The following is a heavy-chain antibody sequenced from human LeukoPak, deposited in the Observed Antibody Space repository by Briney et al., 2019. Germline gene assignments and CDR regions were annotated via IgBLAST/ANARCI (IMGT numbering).Heavy chain of an antibody. CDR2: IYTSGST. J-gene: IGHJ6*03. D-gene: IGHD3-22*01. V-gene: IGHV4-61*02. CDR3: ARGVVGGYYPHYHYYYMDV. CDR1: GGSISSGSYY. Sequence: PSQTLSLTCTVSGGSISSGSYYWSWIRQPAGKGLEWIGRIYTSGSTDYNPSLKSRVTMSVDTSKNQFSLKLSSVTAADTAVYYCARGVVGGYYPHYHYYYMDVWGKGTTVTVSS.